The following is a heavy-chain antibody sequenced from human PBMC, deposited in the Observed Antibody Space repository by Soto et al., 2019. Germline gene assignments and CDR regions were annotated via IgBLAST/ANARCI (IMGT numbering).Heavy chain of an antibody. D-gene: IGHD3-16*01. CDR1: GFTFKTFA. J-gene: IGHJ6*02. Sequence: EVQLLESGGGLVQPGGSLRLSCAASGFTFKTFAMSWVRQAPGKGLEWVAAITGFGSTTYYADSLQGRFTVSRDNSNDTLSLHMDSLRADDTAVYYCAKVRPSLGGTGRGAMDVWGQGTTVTVSS. V-gene: IGHV3-23*01. CDR3: AKVRPSLGGTGRGAMDV. CDR2: ITGFGSTT.